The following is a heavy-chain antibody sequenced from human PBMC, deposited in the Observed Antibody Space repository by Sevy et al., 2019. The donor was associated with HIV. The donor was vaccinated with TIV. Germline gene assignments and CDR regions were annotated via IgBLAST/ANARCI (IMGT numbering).Heavy chain of an antibody. J-gene: IGHJ4*02. D-gene: IGHD2-8*01. V-gene: IGHV3-23*01. CDR3: AREGCTKPHDY. Sequence: GGSLRLSCAASGFTFSKYSMSWVRQPPGKGLEWVSTLSFGCGEINYADSVKGRFNISRDNSKSSVDLQMNKLRPEDTAVYYCAREGCTKPHDYWGQGTLVTVSS. CDR2: LSFGCGEI. CDR1: GFTFSKYS.